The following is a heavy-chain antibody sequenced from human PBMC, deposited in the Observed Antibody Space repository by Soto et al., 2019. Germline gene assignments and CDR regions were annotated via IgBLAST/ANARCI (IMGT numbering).Heavy chain of an antibody. CDR2: IRSKANSYAT. CDR3: TRHGGVSGQLVLYY. CDR1: GFTFSGSA. J-gene: IGHJ4*02. Sequence: EVQLVESGGGLVQPGGSLKLSCAASGFTFSGSAMHWVRQASGKGLEWVGHIRSKANSYATAYAASVKGRFTISRDDSKNTAYLQMNSLKTEDTAVYYCTRHGGVSGQLVLYYWGQGTLVTVSS. V-gene: IGHV3-73*02. D-gene: IGHD6-13*01.